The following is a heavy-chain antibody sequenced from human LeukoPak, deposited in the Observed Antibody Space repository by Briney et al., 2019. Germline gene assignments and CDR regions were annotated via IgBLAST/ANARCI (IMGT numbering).Heavy chain of an antibody. D-gene: IGHD6-6*01. CDR3: ARASIARFDP. J-gene: IGHJ5*02. Sequence: PSEALSLTCTVSGGSISSYYWSWIRQPPGKGLEWIGSIYYSGSTYYNPSLKSRVTISVDTSKNQFSLKLSSVTAADTAVYYCARASIARFDPWGQGTLVTVSS. CDR2: IYYSGST. V-gene: IGHV4-39*07. CDR1: GGSISSYY.